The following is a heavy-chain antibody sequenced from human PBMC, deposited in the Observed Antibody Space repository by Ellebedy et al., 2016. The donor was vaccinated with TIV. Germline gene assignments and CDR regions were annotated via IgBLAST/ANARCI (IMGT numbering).Heavy chain of an antibody. D-gene: IGHD4/OR15-4a*01. CDR3: ARVLSGTSGMDV. J-gene: IGHJ6*02. V-gene: IGHV1-2*02. CDR1: GYIFTAYY. CDR2: INPDSGGT. Sequence: ASVKVSCKTSGYIFTAYYMHWVRQAPGQGLEWMGWINPDSGGTNFAQKFQGRATMTRDTSVNTVYMELSRLQSDDPAVYYCARVLSGTSGMDVWGQGTTVTVS.